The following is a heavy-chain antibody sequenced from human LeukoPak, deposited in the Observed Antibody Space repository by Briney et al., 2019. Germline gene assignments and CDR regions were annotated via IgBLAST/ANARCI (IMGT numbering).Heavy chain of an antibody. D-gene: IGHD3-10*01. CDR1: GGSISSSSYY. V-gene: IGHV4-39*07. CDR2: IYYSGST. J-gene: IGHJ4*02. CDR3: AREVESWFGDLLSYFDS. Sequence: PSETLSLTCTVSGGSISSSSYYWGWIRQPPGKGLEWIGSIYYSGSTYYNPSLMSRVTISLDTSKNQFSLRLTSVTAADTAKYYCAREVESWFGDLLSYFDSWGQGIQVIVSS.